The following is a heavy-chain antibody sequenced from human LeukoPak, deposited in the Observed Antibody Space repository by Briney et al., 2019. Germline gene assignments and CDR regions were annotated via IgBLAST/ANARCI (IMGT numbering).Heavy chain of an antibody. CDR3: LRSGIAANGRDY. CDR1: RFTCSDYW. Sequence: GGSLRLSCAASRFTCSDYWMTWVRQPPRKGLEWVANIKTDGTETYYVDSVKGRFTISRDNAKKSLYLQMNYLRAEDTAMYYCLRSGIAANGRDYWGQGILVTVSS. D-gene: IGHD6-13*01. J-gene: IGHJ4*02. CDR2: IKTDGTET. V-gene: IGHV3-7*01.